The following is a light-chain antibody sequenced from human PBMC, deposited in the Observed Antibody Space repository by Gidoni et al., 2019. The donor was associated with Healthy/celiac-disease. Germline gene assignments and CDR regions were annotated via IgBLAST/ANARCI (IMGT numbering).Light chain of an antibody. CDR1: SSDVGSYSL. CDR2: EGT. J-gene: IGLJ2*01. CDR3: CSYAGSSTAVV. V-gene: IGLV2-23*01. Sequence: HSALTHPASVPGAPGQSIPISCTGTSSDVGSYSLVSLYQQHQGKAPKLMVYEGTKRPPGVSNRVSGSKSGNTASLTIAGLQAEDEADYFCCSYAGSSTAVVFGGGTKLTVL.